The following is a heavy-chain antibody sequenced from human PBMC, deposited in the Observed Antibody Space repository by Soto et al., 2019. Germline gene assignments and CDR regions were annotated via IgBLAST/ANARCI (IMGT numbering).Heavy chain of an antibody. V-gene: IGHV3-30-3*01. J-gene: IGHJ6*02. D-gene: IGHD6-13*01. CDR2: ISYDGSNK. CDR3: ARERDYYLAAAGKYYGMDV. Sequence: QVQLVESGGGVVQPGRSLRLSCAASGFTFSSYAMHWVRQAPGKGLEWVAVISYDGSNKYYADSVKGRFTISRDNSKNTLYLQMNSLRAEDTAVYYCARERDYYLAAAGKYYGMDVWGQGTTVTVSS. CDR1: GFTFSSYA.